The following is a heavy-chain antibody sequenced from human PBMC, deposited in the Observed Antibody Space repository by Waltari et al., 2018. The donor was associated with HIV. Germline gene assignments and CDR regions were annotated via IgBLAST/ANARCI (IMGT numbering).Heavy chain of an antibody. Sequence: QVQLGQSGAEVKKPGSSVKVPCKAPGGTFSSYVISWVRQAPGQGLEWMGGIIPIFGTANYAQKFQGRVTITADESTSTAYMELTSLRSEDTAVYYCARGVVPATTDVWGQGTTVTVSS. CDR3: ARGVVPATTDV. J-gene: IGHJ6*02. CDR2: IIPIFGTA. D-gene: IGHD2-2*01. V-gene: IGHV1-69*01. CDR1: GGTFSSYV.